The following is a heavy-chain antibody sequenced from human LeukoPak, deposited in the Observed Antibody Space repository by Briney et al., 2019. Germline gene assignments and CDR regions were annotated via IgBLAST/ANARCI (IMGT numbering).Heavy chain of an antibody. D-gene: IGHD3-22*01. J-gene: IGHJ3*02. CDR1: GGSFSGYY. CDR3: ARGRDSSGSSYDAFDI. CDR2: INHSGST. V-gene: IGHV4-34*01. Sequence: SETLSLTCAVYGGSFSGYYWSWIRQPPGKGLEWIGEINHSGSTNYNPSLKSRATISVDTSKNQFSLKLSSVTAADTAVYYCARGRDSSGSSYDAFDIWGQGTMVTVSS.